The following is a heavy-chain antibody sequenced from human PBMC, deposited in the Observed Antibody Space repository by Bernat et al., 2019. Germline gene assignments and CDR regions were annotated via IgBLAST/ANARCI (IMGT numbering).Heavy chain of an antibody. J-gene: IGHJ4*02. V-gene: IGHV3-72*01. D-gene: IGHD6-13*01. Sequence: EVQLVESGGGLVQPGGSLRLSCEASGLSFSDHYMDWVRQAPGKGLEWFGRIRNKANSYTTEYAASVKGRFTISRDDSKNSLFLQMNSLKTEDTAVYYCTRVKGYGPDYWGQGTLVTVSS. CDR1: GLSFSDHY. CDR3: TRVKGYGPDY. CDR2: IRNKANSYTT.